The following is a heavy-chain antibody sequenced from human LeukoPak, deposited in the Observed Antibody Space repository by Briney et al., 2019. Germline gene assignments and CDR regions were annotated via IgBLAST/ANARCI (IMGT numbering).Heavy chain of an antibody. J-gene: IGHJ5*02. V-gene: IGHV1-2*04. D-gene: IGHD3-10*01. Sequence: ASVKVSCKASGYTFTGYYMHWVRQAPGQGLEWMGWINPNSGGTNYAQKFQGWVTMTRDTSISTAYMELSSLRSEDTAVYYCARDLVRGVYNWFDPWGQGTLVTVSS. CDR1: GYTFTGYY. CDR3: ARDLVRGVYNWFDP. CDR2: INPNSGGT.